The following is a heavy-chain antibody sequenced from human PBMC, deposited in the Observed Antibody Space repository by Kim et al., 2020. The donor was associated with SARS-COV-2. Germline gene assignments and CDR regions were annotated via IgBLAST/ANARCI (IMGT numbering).Heavy chain of an antibody. J-gene: IGHJ6*02. CDR2: IYTSGST. CDR3: ARTALGYKPYSYGSYGMDV. Sequence: SETLSLTCTVSGGSISSGSYYWSWIRQPAGKGLEWIGRIYTSGSTNYNPSLKSRVTISVDTSKNQFSLKLSSVTAADTAVYYCARTALGYKPYSYGSYGMDVWGQGTTVTVSS. CDR1: GGSISSGSYY. V-gene: IGHV4-61*02. D-gene: IGHD5-18*01.